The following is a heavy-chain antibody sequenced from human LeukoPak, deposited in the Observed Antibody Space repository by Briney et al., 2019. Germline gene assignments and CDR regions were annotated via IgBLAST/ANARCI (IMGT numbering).Heavy chain of an antibody. Sequence: ASVKVSCKASGNTFTSHGISWVRQAPGQGLEWMGWINPDSGYTNYAQKFQGRVTMTRDTSINTAYMELSRLTSDDTAVYYCATDPRTTVFGTFRYYYMDVWGEGTTVAVSS. D-gene: IGHD3-3*01. V-gene: IGHV1-2*02. CDR2: INPDSGYT. CDR3: ATDPRTTVFGTFRYYYMDV. CDR1: GNTFTSHG. J-gene: IGHJ6*03.